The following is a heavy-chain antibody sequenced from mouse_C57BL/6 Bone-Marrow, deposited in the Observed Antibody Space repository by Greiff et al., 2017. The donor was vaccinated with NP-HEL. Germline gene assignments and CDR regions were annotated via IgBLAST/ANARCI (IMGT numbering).Heavy chain of an antibody. CDR2: ISSGGSYT. Sequence: EVQLQESGGDLVKPGGSLKLSCAASGFTFSSYGMSWVRQTPDKRLEWVATISSGGSYTYYPDSVKGRFTISRDNAKNTLYLQMSSLKSEDTAMYYCARHFLGSWFAYWGQGTLVTVSA. CDR1: GFTFSSYG. V-gene: IGHV5-6*01. CDR3: ARHFLGSWFAY. J-gene: IGHJ3*01.